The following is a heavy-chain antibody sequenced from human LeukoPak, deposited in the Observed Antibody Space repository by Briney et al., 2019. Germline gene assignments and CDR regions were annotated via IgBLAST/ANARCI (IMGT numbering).Heavy chain of an antibody. CDR1: GFSFTGHY. Sequence: ASVKVSCKTLGFSFTGHYMHWVRQAPGQGLEWLGWINPLRGDTHYAEKFQGRITMTRDTAINTAYMELSSLRSDDTAVYFCTRDSSYYMDFWGQGTTVTVSS. J-gene: IGHJ6*03. CDR3: TRDSSYYMDF. CDR2: INPLRGDT. V-gene: IGHV1-2*02.